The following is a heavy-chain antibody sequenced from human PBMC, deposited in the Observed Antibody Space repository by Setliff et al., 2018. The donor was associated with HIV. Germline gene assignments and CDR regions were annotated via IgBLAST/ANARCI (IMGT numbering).Heavy chain of an antibody. Sequence: SETLSLTCAVSGGSISSNNWWSWLRQPPGKGLEWIGEIYHSGSTNYNPSLKSRVTISVDTSKNQFSLKLSSVTAADTAVYYCARGGYSSSWYTYYGMDVWGQGTTVTVSS. J-gene: IGHJ6*02. D-gene: IGHD6-13*01. V-gene: IGHV4-4*02. CDR1: GGSISSNNW. CDR3: ARGGYSSSWYTYYGMDV. CDR2: IYHSGST.